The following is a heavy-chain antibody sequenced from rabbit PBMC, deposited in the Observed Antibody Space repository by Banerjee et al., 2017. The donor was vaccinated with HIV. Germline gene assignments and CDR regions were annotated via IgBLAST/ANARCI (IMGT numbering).Heavy chain of an antibody. CDR2: IYAGSSDST. CDR3: ARYSSGWDSFNL. J-gene: IGHJ4*01. V-gene: IGHV1S40*01. D-gene: IGHD4-1*01. Sequence: QSLEESGGDLVKPGASLTLTCTASGFSFSSSYWICWVRQAPGKGLEWIACIYAGSSDSTYYASWAKGRFTISKTSSTTVTLQMTSLTAADTATYFCARYSSGWDSFNLWGPGTLVTVS. CDR1: GFSFSSSYW.